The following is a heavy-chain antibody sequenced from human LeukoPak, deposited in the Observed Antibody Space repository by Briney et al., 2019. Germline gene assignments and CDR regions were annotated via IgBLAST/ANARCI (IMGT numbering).Heavy chain of an antibody. CDR3: ARDFGGYGDYFNFFDY. J-gene: IGHJ4*02. CDR2: INPNSGGT. V-gene: IGHV1-2*02. CDR1: GDTLINYY. Sequence: ASVKVSCKASGDTLINYYMHWVRQAPGQGLEWMGWINPNSGGTNYAQKFQGRVTMTSDTSISTAYMELSSLRSDDTAMYFCARDFGGYGDYFNFFDYWGQGTLVTVSS. D-gene: IGHD4-17*01.